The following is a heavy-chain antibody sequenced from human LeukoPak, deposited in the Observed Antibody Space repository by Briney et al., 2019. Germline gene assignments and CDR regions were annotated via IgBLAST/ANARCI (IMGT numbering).Heavy chain of an antibody. V-gene: IGHV4-61*05. Sequence: SETLSLTCTVSGGTISNTNYHWGWIRQPPGKGLEWIGYVYYSGSTNYNPSLKSRVTISVDTSKNQFSLKLSSVTAADTAVYYCASRSSLYCSSTSCGDAFGIWGQGTMVTVSS. J-gene: IGHJ3*02. CDR3: ASRSSLYCSSTSCGDAFGI. CDR1: GGTISNTNYH. CDR2: VYYSGST. D-gene: IGHD2-2*01.